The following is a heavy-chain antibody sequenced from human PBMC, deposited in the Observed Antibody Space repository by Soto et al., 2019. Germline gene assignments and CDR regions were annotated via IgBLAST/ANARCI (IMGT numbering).Heavy chain of an antibody. CDR3: ASSSLYGMDF. CDR1: GGFLSDSY. V-gene: IGHV4-30-4*02. J-gene: IGHJ6*02. CDR2: IYYSGNT. Sequence: PSYTLSLTCDVYGGFLSDSYWSWIRQPPGKGLARIGNIYYSGNTYYNPSLKSRLIISIGTSKNQFSLKVGSVTAADTAVYYCASSSLYGMDFWGQGTTVT.